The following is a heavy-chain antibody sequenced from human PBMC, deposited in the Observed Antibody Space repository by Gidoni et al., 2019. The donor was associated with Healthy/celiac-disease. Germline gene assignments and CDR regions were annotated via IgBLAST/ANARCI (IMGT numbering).Heavy chain of an antibody. J-gene: IGHJ3*02. CDR2: IIPIFGTA. D-gene: IGHD2-8*01. CDR1: EGTFGSNA. CDR3: ARGADIVLMVYAMGAFDI. V-gene: IGHV1-69*01. Sequence: QVQLVQLGAEVKRPGSSVKVSSKAPEGTFGSNAFSWVRRAPGQGLEWMGGIIPIFGTANYAQKFQGRVTITADESTSTAYMELSSLRSEDTAVYYCARGADIVLMVYAMGAFDIWGQGTMVTVSS.